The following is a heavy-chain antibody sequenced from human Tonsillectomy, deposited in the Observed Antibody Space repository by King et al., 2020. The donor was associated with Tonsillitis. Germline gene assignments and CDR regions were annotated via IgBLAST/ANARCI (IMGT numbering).Heavy chain of an antibody. Sequence: VQLQESGPGLVKPSQTLSLTCTVSGDSISSGDYYWSWIRQPPGKGLEGIGYIYYSGSPYYNPSLKSRVTISVDTSKNQVSLKVGSVTAADTAVYYCATSMVRGVPYYYSDYWGQGTLVTVSS. D-gene: IGHD3-10*01. CDR3: ATSMVRGVPYYYSDY. V-gene: IGHV4-30-4*01. CDR2: IYYSGSP. J-gene: IGHJ4*02. CDR1: GDSISSGDYY.